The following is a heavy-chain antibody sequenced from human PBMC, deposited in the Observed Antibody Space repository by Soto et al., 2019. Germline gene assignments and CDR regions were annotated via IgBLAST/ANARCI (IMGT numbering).Heavy chain of an antibody. D-gene: IGHD6-13*01. Sequence: ASVKVSCKASGYTFTSYAMHWVRQAPGQRLEWMGWINAGNGNTKYSQKFQGRVTITRDTSASTAYMELSSLRSEDTAVYYCARDYVSSSWPQYFDYWGQGTLVTVSS. V-gene: IGHV1-3*01. J-gene: IGHJ4*02. CDR3: ARDYVSSSWPQYFDY. CDR1: GYTFTSYA. CDR2: INAGNGNT.